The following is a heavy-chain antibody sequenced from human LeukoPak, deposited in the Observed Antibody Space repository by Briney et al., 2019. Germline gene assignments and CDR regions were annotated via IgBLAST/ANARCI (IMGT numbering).Heavy chain of an antibody. V-gene: IGHV3-23*01. CDR3: TKEGTVVTQPYSFDY. CDR2: ISGSGGTT. CDR1: GFTFSSYA. J-gene: IGHJ4*02. D-gene: IGHD4-23*01. Sequence: GGSLRLSCATSGFTFSSYAMSWVRQAPGKGLEWVSTISGSGGTTYYADSVKGRFTISRDNSKNTLYVQMNSLRAEDTAVYYCTKEGTVVTQPYSFDYWGQGTLVTVSS.